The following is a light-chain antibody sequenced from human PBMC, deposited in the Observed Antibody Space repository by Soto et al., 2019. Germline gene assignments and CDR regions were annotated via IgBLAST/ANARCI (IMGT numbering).Light chain of an antibody. V-gene: IGLV2-8*01. CDR1: SSDVGAYKY. CDR3: TSYVGSNIWV. CDR2: DVS. Sequence: QSALTQPPSASGSPGQSVTISCTGTSSDVGAYKYVSWYQQYPGKAPKLMIYDVSKRPSGVPDRFSGSKSGNTASLTVSGRQAEDEADYYCTSYVGSNIWVFGGGTQLTVL. J-gene: IGLJ3*02.